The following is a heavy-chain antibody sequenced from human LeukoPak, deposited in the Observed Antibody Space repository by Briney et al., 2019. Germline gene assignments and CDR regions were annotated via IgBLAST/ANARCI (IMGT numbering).Heavy chain of an antibody. D-gene: IGHD6-6*01. CDR1: GFTFSTYA. Sequence: GGSLTLSCETSGFTFSTYAMTWVRQAPGKGLEWVASISGRGDSTYHAESVKGRFTISRDNSENTLRLQMNRLRAEDTAVYYCAKGGSVIARVIASQWGQRNLVTVSS. V-gene: IGHV3-23*01. CDR3: AKGGSVIARVIASQ. CDR2: ISGRGDST. J-gene: IGHJ4*01.